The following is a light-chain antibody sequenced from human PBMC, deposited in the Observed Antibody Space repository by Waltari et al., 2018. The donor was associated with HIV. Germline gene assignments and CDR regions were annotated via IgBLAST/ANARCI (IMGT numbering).Light chain of an antibody. CDR2: EGS. J-gene: IGLJ3*02. Sequence: QSALTQPASVSGSPGQSITISCTGTSSDVGSYNLVSWYQQHPGKAPKLMIYEGSKRPSGVSNSFSGSKSGNTASLTISGLQAEDEADYYCCSYAGSSLRVFGGGTKLTVL. CDR1: SSDVGSYNL. V-gene: IGLV2-23*01. CDR3: CSYAGSSLRV.